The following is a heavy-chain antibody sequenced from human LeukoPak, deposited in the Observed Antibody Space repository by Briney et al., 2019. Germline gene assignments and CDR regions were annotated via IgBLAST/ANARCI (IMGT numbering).Heavy chain of an antibody. CDR2: IKKDGSEK. Sequence: GGSLRLSCAASGFTFSSYWMTWVRPLPGKGLEWVANIKKDGSEKSYVDSVKGRFSISRDNSENSVYLQMNSLRPEDTAVYYCARVWYNYGMTGYYYYMDVWGKGTTVTVSS. J-gene: IGHJ6*03. CDR1: GFTFSSYW. CDR3: ARVWYNYGMTGYYYYMDV. D-gene: IGHD1-1*01. V-gene: IGHV3-7*01.